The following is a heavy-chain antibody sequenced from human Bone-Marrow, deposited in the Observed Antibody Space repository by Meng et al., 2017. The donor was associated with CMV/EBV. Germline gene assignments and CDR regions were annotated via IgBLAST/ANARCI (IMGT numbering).Heavy chain of an antibody. D-gene: IGHD2-15*01. Sequence: FYMSWIRQAPGKGLEWVSYISPNDRTKYYADSVKGRFTISRENGLNSVYLEMNSLRAEDTAVYYCANSFRYCSGGSCFSGGDFDSWGQGTLVTVSS. CDR3: ANSFRYCSGGSCFSGGDFDS. CDR2: ISPNDRTK. V-gene: IGHV3-11*01. CDR1: FY. J-gene: IGHJ4*02.